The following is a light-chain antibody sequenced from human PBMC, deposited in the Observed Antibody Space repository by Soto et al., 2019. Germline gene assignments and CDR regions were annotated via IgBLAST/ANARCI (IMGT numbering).Light chain of an antibody. CDR3: QQYNNWPPAFT. J-gene: IGKJ3*01. Sequence: EIVMTQSPATLSVSPGERATLSCRASQSVSSNLAWYQQKPGQAPRLLIYGASTRATGIPARFSGSGSGTEFTLTISSLQSEYFAVDYCQQYNNWPPAFTFGPGTKVDIK. CDR2: GAS. CDR1: QSVSSN. V-gene: IGKV3-15*01.